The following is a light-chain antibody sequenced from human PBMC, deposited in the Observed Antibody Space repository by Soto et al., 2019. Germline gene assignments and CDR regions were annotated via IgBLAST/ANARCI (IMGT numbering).Light chain of an antibody. CDR2: DVS. J-gene: IGLJ1*01. CDR3: SSCALRTTLYV. Sequence: QSVLTQPASVSGSPGQSITISCTGTSSDVGGYNYVSWYQQHPGKAPKLMIYDVSNRPSGVSNRFSGSKSGNTASLTISGLQAEDEAEYYCSSCALRTTLYVFVTGTKV. V-gene: IGLV2-14*01. CDR1: SSDVGGYNY.